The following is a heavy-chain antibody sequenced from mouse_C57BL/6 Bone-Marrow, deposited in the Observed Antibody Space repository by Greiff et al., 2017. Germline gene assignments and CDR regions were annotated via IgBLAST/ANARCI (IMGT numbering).Heavy chain of an antibody. J-gene: IGHJ2*01. V-gene: IGHV1-54*01. CDR1: GYAFTNYL. CDR3: ARPNLGTQLGRDY. Sequence: QVQLKQSGAELVRPGTSVKVSCKASGYAFTNYLIEWVKQRPGQGLEWIGVINPGSGGTNYNEKFKGKATLTADKSSSTAYMQLSSLTSEDSAVYFCARPNLGTQLGRDYWGQGTTLTVSS. CDR2: INPGSGGT. D-gene: IGHD4-1*02.